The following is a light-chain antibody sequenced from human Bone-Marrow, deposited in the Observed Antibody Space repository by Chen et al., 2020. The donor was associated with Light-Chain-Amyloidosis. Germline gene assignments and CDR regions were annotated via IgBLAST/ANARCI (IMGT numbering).Light chain of an antibody. Sequence: YVLTPPSSLSVAPGQTATIACVGNNIGSTSVHWYQQTPGQAPLLAVYDDRYRPSGIPERLSGSNSGNTATLTISRVEAGDEADYYCQVWDRSSDRPVCGGGTKLTVL. CDR1: NIGSTS. CDR3: QVWDRSSDRPV. V-gene: IGLV3-21*02. CDR2: DDR. J-gene: IGLJ3*02.